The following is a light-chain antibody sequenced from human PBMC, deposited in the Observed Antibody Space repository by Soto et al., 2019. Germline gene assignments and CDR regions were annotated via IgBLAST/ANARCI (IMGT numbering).Light chain of an antibody. Sequence: EIVMTQSPATLSVSPGERATLACMASQSVSSNLAWYQQKPGQAPRLLIYGASTRATGIPARFSGSGSGTEFNLTISSLQSEDFAVYYCQQYNNWPPVTFGQGTKLEIK. CDR2: GAS. V-gene: IGKV3-15*01. J-gene: IGKJ2*01. CDR3: QQYNNWPPVT. CDR1: QSVSSN.